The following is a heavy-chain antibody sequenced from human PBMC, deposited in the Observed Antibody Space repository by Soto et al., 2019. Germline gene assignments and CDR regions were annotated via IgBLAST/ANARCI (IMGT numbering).Heavy chain of an antibody. CDR2: IIPIFGTA. J-gene: IGHJ6*02. CDR3: ASAYDFWSGSLYYYYGMDV. CDR1: GGTFSSYA. D-gene: IGHD3-3*01. Sequence: GASVKVSCKASGGTFSSYAISWVRQAPGQGLEWMGGIIPIFGTANYAQKFQGRVTITADESTSTAYMELSSLRSEDTAVYYCASAYDFWSGSLYYYYGMDVWGQGTTVTVSS. V-gene: IGHV1-69*13.